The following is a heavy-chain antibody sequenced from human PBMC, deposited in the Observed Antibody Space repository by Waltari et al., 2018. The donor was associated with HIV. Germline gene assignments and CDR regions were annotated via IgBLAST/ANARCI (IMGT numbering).Heavy chain of an antibody. CDR1: GSRFSCFW. J-gene: IGHJ4*02. D-gene: IGHD2-8*01. Sequence: DAPLVPLDAEVKKRGEAVKLSCKGPGSRFSCFWNGWVRQMPGTGLEWMGIIYPGDSDTRYSPSFQGQVTISADKSIRTAYLQWSSLKASDTAIYYCTKGMYANQDYFDNWGQGTLVTVSS. CDR2: IYPGDSDT. CDR3: TKGMYANQDYFDN. V-gene: IGHV5-51*03.